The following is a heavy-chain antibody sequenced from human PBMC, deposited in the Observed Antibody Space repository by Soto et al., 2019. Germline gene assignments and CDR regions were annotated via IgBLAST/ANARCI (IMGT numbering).Heavy chain of an antibody. J-gene: IGHJ6*02. V-gene: IGHV4-4*02. CDR2: IYHSGST. CDR1: GGSISSSNW. Sequence: SETLSLTCAVSGGSISSSNWWSWVRQPPGKGLEWIGEIYHSGSTNYNPSLKSRVTISVDKSKNQFSLKLSSVTAADTAVYYCARENQIYYYGMDVWGQGTTVTVSS. CDR3: ARENQIYYYGMDV.